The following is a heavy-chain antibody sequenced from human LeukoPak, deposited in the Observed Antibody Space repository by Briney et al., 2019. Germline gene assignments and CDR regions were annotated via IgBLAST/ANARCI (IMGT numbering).Heavy chain of an antibody. CDR3: ARDRRGYYGSGSYLDY. CDR1: GGSISSYY. J-gene: IGHJ4*02. V-gene: IGHV4-59*01. Sequence: SETLSLTCTVSGGSISSYYWSWIRQPPGKGLEWIGYIYYSGSTNYNPSLKSRVTISVDTSKNQFSLKLSSVTAADTAVYYCARDRRGYYGSGSYLDYWGQGTPVTVSS. D-gene: IGHD3-10*01. CDR2: IYYSGST.